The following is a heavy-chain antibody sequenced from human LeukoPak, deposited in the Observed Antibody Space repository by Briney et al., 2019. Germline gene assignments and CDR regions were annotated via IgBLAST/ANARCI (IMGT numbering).Heavy chain of an antibody. CDR3: ATPLYGSGSYGPDY. J-gene: IGHJ4*02. D-gene: IGHD3-10*01. CDR2: MNPNSGNT. V-gene: IGHV1-8*01. CDR1: GYTFTSYD. Sequence: ASVKVSCKASGYTFTSYDINWVRQATGQGLEWMGWMNPNSGNTGYAQKFQGRVTMTRNTSISTAYMELSSLKSEDTAVYYCATPLYGSGSYGPDYWGQGTLVTVSS.